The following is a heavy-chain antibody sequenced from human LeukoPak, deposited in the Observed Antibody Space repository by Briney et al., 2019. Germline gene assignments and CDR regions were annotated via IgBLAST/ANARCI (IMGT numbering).Heavy chain of an antibody. Sequence: ASVKVSCKASGYTFIGHYMHWVRQAPGQGLEWMGWIDPYSGGTHFAQRFQGRVSMTLDTSISTAYMELTRLTSDDTAVYYCARDGVAGSSDAFDIWGQGTMVTVSA. CDR1: GYTFIGHY. V-gene: IGHV1-2*02. D-gene: IGHD6-19*01. CDR3: ARDGVAGSSDAFDI. J-gene: IGHJ3*02. CDR2: IDPYSGGT.